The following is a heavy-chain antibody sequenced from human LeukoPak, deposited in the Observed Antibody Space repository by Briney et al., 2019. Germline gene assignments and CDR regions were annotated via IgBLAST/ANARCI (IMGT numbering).Heavy chain of an antibody. CDR3: ARESTLGTDWGSIEDY. Sequence: AEGSLRLSCAASGFTFSSYWMSWVRQAPGKGLEWVANIKQDGSEKYYVDSVKGRFTISRDNAKNSLYLQMNSLRAEDTAVYYCARESTLGTDWGSIEDYWGQGTLVTVSS. CDR2: IKQDGSEK. CDR1: GFTFSSYW. J-gene: IGHJ4*02. D-gene: IGHD7-27*01. V-gene: IGHV3-7*01.